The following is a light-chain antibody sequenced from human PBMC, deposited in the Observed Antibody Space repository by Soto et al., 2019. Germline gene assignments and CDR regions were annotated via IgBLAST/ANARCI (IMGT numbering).Light chain of an antibody. V-gene: IGLV2-14*01. J-gene: IGLJ1*01. Sequence: QSVLTQPASVSGSPGQSITISCTGTSSDIGAYNYVSWYQQHPGKAPKLMIYEVSNRPSGISNRFSGSKSGNTASLAISGLQADYEADYYCSSYTSTSSYVFGTGTKVTVL. CDR1: SSDIGAYNY. CDR2: EVS. CDR3: SSYTSTSSYV.